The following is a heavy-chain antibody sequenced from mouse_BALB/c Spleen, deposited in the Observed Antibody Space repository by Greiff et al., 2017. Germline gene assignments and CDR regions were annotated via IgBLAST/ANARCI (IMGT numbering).Heavy chain of an antibody. CDR2: IYPGNVNT. CDR3: ARGGSYYAMDY. Sequence: QVQLQQPGSELVRPGASVRISCKASGYTFTSYYIHWVKQRPGQGLEWIGWIYPGNVNTKYNEKFKGKATLTADKSSSTAYMQLSSLTSEDSAVYFCARGGSYYAMDYWGQGTSVTVSS. CDR1: GYTFTSYY. J-gene: IGHJ4*01. V-gene: IGHV1S56*01.